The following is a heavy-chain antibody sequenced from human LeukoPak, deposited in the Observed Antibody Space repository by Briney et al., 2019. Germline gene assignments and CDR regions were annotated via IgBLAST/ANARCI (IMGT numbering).Heavy chain of an antibody. Sequence: SETLSLTCTVSGGSISSYYWSWVRQPPGRGLEWIGYIYYSGRTNYNPSLKSRVTISLDTSKNQFSLKLSSVTAADTAVYYCARGNARITMVRGVIIYFDYWGQGTLVTVSS. J-gene: IGHJ4*02. CDR2: IYYSGRT. V-gene: IGHV4-59*12. CDR1: GGSISSYY. CDR3: ARGNARITMVRGVIIYFDY. D-gene: IGHD3-10*01.